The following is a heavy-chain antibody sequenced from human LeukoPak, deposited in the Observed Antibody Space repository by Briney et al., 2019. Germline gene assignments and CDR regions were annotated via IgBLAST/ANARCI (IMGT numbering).Heavy chain of an antibody. Sequence: SETLSLTCAVYGGSFSGYYWSWIRQPPGKGLEWIGEINHSGSTNYNPSLKSRVTISVDTSKNQFSLKLSSVTAADTAVYYWAATGGSSWGYYFDYWGQGTLVTVSS. CDR3: AATGGSSWGYYFDY. V-gene: IGHV4-34*01. CDR2: INHSGST. CDR1: GGSFSGYY. D-gene: IGHD6-13*01. J-gene: IGHJ4*02.